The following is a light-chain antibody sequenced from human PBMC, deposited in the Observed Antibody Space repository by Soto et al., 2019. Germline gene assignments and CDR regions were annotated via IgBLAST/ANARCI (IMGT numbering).Light chain of an antibody. Sequence: TQSPGTLSSSQWQRSTQSYSSSQNVDSNYLAWYQQKPGQAPRIIIFGASGRATGIPDRFSGSGSGTDFTLTISRLEPEDFAVYYCQQYGSLSWTFGQGTKVDI. CDR3: QQYGSLSWT. CDR2: GAS. CDR1: QNVDSNY. V-gene: IGKV3-20*01. J-gene: IGKJ1*01.